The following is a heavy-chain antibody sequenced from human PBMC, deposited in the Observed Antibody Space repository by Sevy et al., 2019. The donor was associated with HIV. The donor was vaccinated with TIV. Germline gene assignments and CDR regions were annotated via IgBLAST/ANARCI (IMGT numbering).Heavy chain of an antibody. D-gene: IGHD2-21*01. Sequence: GGSLRLSCLGSEFTFSGAWMNWVRQAPGKGLEWVGRIKSTFDGGRTDYAAPVKGRFTISRADSNTTVYLQMNNLNIEDTAVYFCSAVCVDCVSFDFWGPGTQVTVSS. CDR1: EFTFSGAW. V-gene: IGHV3-15*07. CDR2: IKSTFDGGRT. CDR3: SAVCVDCVSFDF. J-gene: IGHJ4*02.